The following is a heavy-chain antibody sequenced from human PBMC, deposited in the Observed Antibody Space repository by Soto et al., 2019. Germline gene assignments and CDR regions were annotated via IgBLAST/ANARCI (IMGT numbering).Heavy chain of an antibody. V-gene: IGHV1-2*04. J-gene: IGHJ4*02. CDR3: ARDFIAAAGYYSDY. CDR2: INPNSGGT. Sequence: ASVKVSCKASGYTFTGYYMHWVRQAPGQGLEWMGWINPNSGGTNYAQKFQGWVTMTRDTSISTADMELSRLRSNETAVYYCARDFIAAAGYYSDYWGQGTLVTVPA. D-gene: IGHD6-13*01. CDR1: GYTFTGYY.